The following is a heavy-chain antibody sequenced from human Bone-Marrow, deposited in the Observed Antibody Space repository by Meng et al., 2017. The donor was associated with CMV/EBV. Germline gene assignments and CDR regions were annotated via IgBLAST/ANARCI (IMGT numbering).Heavy chain of an antibody. CDR3: ATDIVVVPAAIRSPRFDP. V-gene: IGHV1-69*05. CDR2: IIPIFGTA. D-gene: IGHD2-2*01. Sequence: SVKVSCKASGGTFSSYAISWVRQAPGQGLEWMGGIIPIFGTANYAQKFQGRVTITTDESTSTAYMELSSLRSEDTAVYYCATDIVVVPAAIRSPRFDPCGQGTLVTVSS. CDR1: GGTFSSYA. J-gene: IGHJ5*02.